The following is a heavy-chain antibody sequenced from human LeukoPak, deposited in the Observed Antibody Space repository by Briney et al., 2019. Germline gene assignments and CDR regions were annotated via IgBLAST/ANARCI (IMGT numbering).Heavy chain of an antibody. J-gene: IGHJ5*02. D-gene: IGHD6-13*01. CDR1: GFSFSIYW. CDR2: IDSSSSER. Sequence: GVPLRLSCAASGFSFSIYWMSWVRQTPEKGLEFVANIDSSSSERNYMDCLKGGCTISRNDAKKSLYMDINSQRADDKDVYYCARDPESSSIDLWGRGALVTVSS. V-gene: IGHV3-7*01. CDR3: ARDPESSSIDL.